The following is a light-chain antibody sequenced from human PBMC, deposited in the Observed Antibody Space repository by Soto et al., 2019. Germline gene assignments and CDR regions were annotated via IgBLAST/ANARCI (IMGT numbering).Light chain of an antibody. CDR1: SSNIGSNT. CDR2: SNN. J-gene: IGLJ1*01. Sequence: QSVLTQPPSASGTPGQRVTISCSGSSSNIGSNTVNWYHQLPGTAPKLLINSNNQRPSGVPDRFSGSKSGTSASLAISGLQSEDEADYYCAAWDGSLSAYVFGNGTKVTVL. CDR3: AAWDGSLSAYV. V-gene: IGLV1-44*01.